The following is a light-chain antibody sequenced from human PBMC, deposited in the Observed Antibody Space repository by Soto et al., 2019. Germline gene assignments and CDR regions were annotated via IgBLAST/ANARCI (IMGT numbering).Light chain of an antibody. J-gene: IGKJ5*01. Sequence: EIVLTQFPVTLALSPGERATVSCRASQSVNSNYLAWYQQKPGQAPRLLISAASSRATGTPDRFSGSGSETDFTLTISRLEPEDCAVYYCQQYDDAPITFSQGTRLEIK. CDR2: AAS. CDR3: QQYDDAPIT. CDR1: QSVNSNY. V-gene: IGKV3-20*01.